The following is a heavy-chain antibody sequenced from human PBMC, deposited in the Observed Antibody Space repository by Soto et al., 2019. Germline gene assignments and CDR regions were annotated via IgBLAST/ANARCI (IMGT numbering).Heavy chain of an antibody. J-gene: IGHJ5*02. V-gene: IGHV3-11*06. CDR2: ISSSSSYT. D-gene: IGHD6-13*01. CDR1: GFTLSHYY. Sequence: GGALTLSYAASGFTLSHYYMNWIRQAPGNGLEWVSYISSSSSYTNYADSVKGRFTISRDNANNSLYLQINSLIAVDTAVYYCARVSRSNWFDPWGQGTLVTVSS. CDR3: ARVSRSNWFDP.